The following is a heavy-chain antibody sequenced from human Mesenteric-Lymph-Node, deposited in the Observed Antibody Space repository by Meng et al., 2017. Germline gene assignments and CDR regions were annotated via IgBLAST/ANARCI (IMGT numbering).Heavy chain of an antibody. Sequence: GESLKISCAASGISISGYWMHWVRHAPGKGLLWVSRTNGDGTDSRYADSVKGRFTISRDIAKNTLYLQMNSLTAEDTAVYYCARDGVGASPDFDYWGQGTRVT. J-gene: IGHJ4*01. CDR3: ARDGVGASPDFDY. CDR2: TNGDGTDS. D-gene: IGHD1-26*01. CDR1: GISISGYW. V-gene: IGHV3-74*01.